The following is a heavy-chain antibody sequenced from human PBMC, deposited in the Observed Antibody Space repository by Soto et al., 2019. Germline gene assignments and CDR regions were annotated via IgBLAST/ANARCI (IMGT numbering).Heavy chain of an antibody. CDR2: ISATSNHI. CDR1: DFTFSTYS. V-gene: IGHV3-21*01. J-gene: IGHJ6*02. D-gene: IGHD3-3*01. Sequence: GGSLRLSCVASDFTFSTYSMNWVRQAPGKGLEWVAYISATSNHIYYADSLKGRFTISRDNAKSSLYLHMNGLRAEDTAVCFCARDSITIFGGGMDVWGQGTTVTVS. CDR3: ARDSITIFGGGMDV.